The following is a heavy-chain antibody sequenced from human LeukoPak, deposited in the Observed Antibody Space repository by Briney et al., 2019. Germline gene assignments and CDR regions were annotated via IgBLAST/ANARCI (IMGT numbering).Heavy chain of an antibody. CDR3: AKGISPWNWSGYFDY. D-gene: IGHD3-3*01. J-gene: IGHJ4*02. V-gene: IGHV3-23*01. CDR2: ISGSGGST. Sequence: GGSLRLSCVASGFTFSSYAMSWVRQAPGKGLEWVSAISGSGGSTYYADSVKGRFTISRDNSKNTLYLQMNSLRAEDTAVYYCAKGISPWNWSGYFDYWGQGTLVTVSS. CDR1: GFTFSSYA.